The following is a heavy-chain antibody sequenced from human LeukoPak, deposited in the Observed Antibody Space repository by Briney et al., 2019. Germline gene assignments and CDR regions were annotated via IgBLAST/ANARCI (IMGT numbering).Heavy chain of an antibody. V-gene: IGHV1-2*06. Sequence: ASVKVSCKASGYTFTGYYMHWVRQAPGQGLEWMGRINPNSGGTNYAQKFQGRVTMTRDTSISTAYMELSRLRSDDTAVYYCAREWGRTIFGVATPYNWFDPWGQGTLVTVSS. J-gene: IGHJ5*02. CDR2: INPNSGGT. CDR3: AREWGRTIFGVATPYNWFDP. CDR1: GYTFTGYY. D-gene: IGHD3-3*01.